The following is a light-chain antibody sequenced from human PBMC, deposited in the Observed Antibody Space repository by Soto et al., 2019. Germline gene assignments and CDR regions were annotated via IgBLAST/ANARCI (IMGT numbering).Light chain of an antibody. CDR3: SSYAGDYNLYV. V-gene: IGLV2-8*01. CDR1: SHDIGGYNY. Sequence: QLAPAQPPPPSRSPGPAVTISRTGTSHDIGGYNYVSWYQHHPGKAPKLLIYEVSKRPSGVPDRFSGSKSANTASLTVSGLQAVDEADYFCSSYAGDYNLYVFGTGTKVTVL. CDR2: EVS. J-gene: IGLJ1*01.